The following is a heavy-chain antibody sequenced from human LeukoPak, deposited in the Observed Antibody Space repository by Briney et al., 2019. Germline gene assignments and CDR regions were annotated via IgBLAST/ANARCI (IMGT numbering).Heavy chain of an antibody. D-gene: IGHD3-10*01. V-gene: IGHV5-51*01. CDR3: ARRGGSGAGDNYYHYMDV. CDR1: GYSFTSYW. CDR2: IYPGDSGT. J-gene: IGHJ6*03. Sequence: GESLKISCKGSGYSFTSYWIGWVRQMPGKGLEWMGIIYPGDSGTRYSPSFQGQVTISADKSISTAYLQWSSLKASDTAMYYCARRGGSGAGDNYYHYMDVWGKGTTVTVSS.